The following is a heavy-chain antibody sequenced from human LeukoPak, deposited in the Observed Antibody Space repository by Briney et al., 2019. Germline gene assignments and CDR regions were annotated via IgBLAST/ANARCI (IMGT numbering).Heavy chain of an antibody. D-gene: IGHD6-13*01. V-gene: IGHV4-39*01. CDR1: GGSISSSSYY. J-gene: IGHJ4*02. CDR2: IYYSGST. CDR3: ARWGIAAVTFDY. Sequence: PSETVSLTCTVSGGSISSSSYYWGWIRQPPGKGLEWIGNIYYSGSTYYNPSLKSRVTISVDTSKNQFSLNVSSVTAADTAVYYCARWGIAAVTFDYWGQGTLVSVSS.